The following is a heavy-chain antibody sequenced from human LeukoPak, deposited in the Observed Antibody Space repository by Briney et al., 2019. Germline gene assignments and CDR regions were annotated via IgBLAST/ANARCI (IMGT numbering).Heavy chain of an antibody. CDR3: VRVSGSGSYYFDY. Sequence: GGSLRLSCAASGFTFSSYSMNWVRQAPGKGLEWVSSISSSSSYIYYADSVKGRFTISRDNAKNSLYLQMNSLRAEDTAVYYCVRVSGSGSYYFDYWGQGTLVTVSS. CDR2: ISSSSSYI. V-gene: IGHV3-21*01. D-gene: IGHD1-26*01. CDR1: GFTFSSYS. J-gene: IGHJ4*02.